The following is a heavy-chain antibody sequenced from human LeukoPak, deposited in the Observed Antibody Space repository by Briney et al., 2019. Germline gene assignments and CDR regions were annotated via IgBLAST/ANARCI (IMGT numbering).Heavy chain of an antibody. J-gene: IGHJ4*02. CDR1: GFTFDDYA. CDR3: ARDPGIAVAGKTGFDY. V-gene: IGHV3-9*01. Sequence: GGSLRLSCAASGFTFDDYAMHWVRQAPGKGLEWVSGISWNSGSIGYADSVKGRFTISRDNAKNSLYLQMNSLRAEDTAVYYCARDPGIAVAGKTGFDYWGQGTLVTVSS. D-gene: IGHD6-19*01. CDR2: ISWNSGSI.